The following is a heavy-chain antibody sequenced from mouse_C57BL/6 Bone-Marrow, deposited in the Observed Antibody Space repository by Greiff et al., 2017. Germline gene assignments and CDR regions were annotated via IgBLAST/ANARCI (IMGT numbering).Heavy chain of an antibody. CDR3: ARYSNLDY. V-gene: IGHV5-6*02. J-gene: IGHJ2*01. Sequence: DVKLVESGGDLVKPGGSLKLSCAASGFTFSSYGMSWVRQTPDKRLEWVATISSGGSYTYYPDSVKGRFTISRDNAKNTLYLQRSSLKSEDTAMYYCARYSNLDYWGQGTTLTVSS. D-gene: IGHD2-5*01. CDR1: GFTFSSYG. CDR2: ISSGGSYT.